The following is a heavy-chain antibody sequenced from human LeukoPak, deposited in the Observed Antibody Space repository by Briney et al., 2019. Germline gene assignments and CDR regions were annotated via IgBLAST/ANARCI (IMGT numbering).Heavy chain of an antibody. Sequence: EASVKVSCKASGGTFSSYAISWVRQAPGQGLEWMGGITPIFGTANYAQKFQGRVTITADESTSTAYMELSSLRSEDTAVYYCARPAVAGLYYFDYWGQGTLVTVSS. V-gene: IGHV1-69*13. CDR1: GGTFSSYA. CDR2: ITPIFGTA. CDR3: ARPAVAGLYYFDY. D-gene: IGHD6-19*01. J-gene: IGHJ4*02.